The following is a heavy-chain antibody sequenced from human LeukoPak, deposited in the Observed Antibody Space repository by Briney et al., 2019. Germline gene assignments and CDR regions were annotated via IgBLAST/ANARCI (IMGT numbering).Heavy chain of an antibody. CDR2: FDPEDRET. CDR1: GYTLTELS. CDR3: ATDYCSGGSRYVGAFDI. V-gene: IGHV1-24*01. D-gene: IGHD2-15*01. Sequence: ASVKVSCKVSGYTLTELSMHWVRQAPGKGLEWMGGFDPEDRETIYAQKFQGRVTMTEDTSTDTAYMELSSLRSEDTAVYYCATDYCSGGSRYVGAFDIWGQGTMVTVSS. J-gene: IGHJ3*02.